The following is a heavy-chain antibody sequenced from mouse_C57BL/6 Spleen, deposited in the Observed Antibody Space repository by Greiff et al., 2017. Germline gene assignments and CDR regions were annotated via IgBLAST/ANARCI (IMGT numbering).Heavy chain of an antibody. CDR2: ISDGGSYT. Sequence: EVMLVESGGGLVKPGGSLTLSCAASGFTFSSYAMSWVRQTPEKRLEWVATISDGGSYTYYPNNVKGRFTISRDNAKDNLYLQMSHLKSEDTAMYYCARDEGYDDGFAYWGQGTLVTVSA. D-gene: IGHD2-2*01. CDR3: ARDEGYDDGFAY. J-gene: IGHJ3*01. V-gene: IGHV5-4*01. CDR1: GFTFSSYA.